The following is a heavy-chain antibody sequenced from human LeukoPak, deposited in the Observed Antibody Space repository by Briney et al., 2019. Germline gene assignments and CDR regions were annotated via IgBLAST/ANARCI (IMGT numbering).Heavy chain of an antibody. D-gene: IGHD3-10*01. CDR2: IKQDGSEK. V-gene: IGHV3-7*01. J-gene: IGHJ6*02. Sequence: TGGSLRLSCAASGFTFSSYAMSWVRQAPGKGLEWVANIKQDGSEKYYVDSVKGRFTISRDNAKNSLYLQMNSLRAEDTAVYYCAVPWFGELQEMDVWGQGTTVTVSS. CDR3: AVPWFGELQEMDV. CDR1: GFTFSSYA.